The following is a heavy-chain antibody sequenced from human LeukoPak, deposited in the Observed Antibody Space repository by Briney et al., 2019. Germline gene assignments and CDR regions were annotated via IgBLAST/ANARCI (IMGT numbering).Heavy chain of an antibody. D-gene: IGHD3-22*01. CDR2: IYYSRST. Sequence: SETLSLTCTVSVDSISTYPWSWIPQPPGKGREWIGYIYYSRSTSYNPSLKTLYTIAVDTSHSQFSLKYSSMTAEDTVVYYCARDYYDNRGDAFDIWGQGTMVTVSS. J-gene: IGHJ3*02. CDR3: ARDYYDNRGDAFDI. CDR1: VDSISTYP. V-gene: IGHV4-59*01.